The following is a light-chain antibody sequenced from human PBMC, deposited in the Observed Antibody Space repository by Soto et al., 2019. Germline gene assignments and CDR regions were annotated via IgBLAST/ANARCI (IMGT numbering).Light chain of an antibody. Sequence: EIVLTQSPGTLSLSPGERATLSCRARQSVSSNYLAWYQQKPGQAPRLLIYGISSRATGIPDRFSGSGSGTDFTLTISRLEPEDFAVYYCQQYGSSPLTFGQGTKLDIK. J-gene: IGKJ2*01. CDR1: QSVSSNY. CDR2: GIS. V-gene: IGKV3-20*01. CDR3: QQYGSSPLT.